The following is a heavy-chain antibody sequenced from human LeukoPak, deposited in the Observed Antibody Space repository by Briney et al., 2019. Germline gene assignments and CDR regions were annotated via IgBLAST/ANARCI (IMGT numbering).Heavy chain of an antibody. J-gene: IGHJ4*02. CDR2: IWYDGSNK. Sequence: GSLKLSCAASGFPFSNYGMPWVRQAPGKGLGWGAVIWYDGSNKYYADSVKGRFTISRDNSKNTLYLQMNSLRAEDTTVYYCARSQGIAVAGIDYWGQGTLVTVSS. D-gene: IGHD6-19*01. V-gene: IGHV3-33*01. CDR1: GFPFSNYG. CDR3: ARSQGIAVAGIDY.